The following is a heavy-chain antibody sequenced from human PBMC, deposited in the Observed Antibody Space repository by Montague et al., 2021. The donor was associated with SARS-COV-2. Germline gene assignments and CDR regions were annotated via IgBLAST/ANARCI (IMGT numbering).Heavy chain of an antibody. CDR3: ARIPVGSKYYFDF. D-gene: IGHD2-2*01. CDR2: CHFRFKRNN. CDR1: GDSVCSVKVT. Sequence: CAISGDSVCSVKVTCNWKRQTSELRSHRLGVCHFRFKRNNDYAESVKSRITIDPDTSKHQFSLHLNSVTPEDTAVYYCARIPVGSKYYFDFWGQGTLVTVSS. V-gene: IGHV6-1*01. J-gene: IGHJ4*02.